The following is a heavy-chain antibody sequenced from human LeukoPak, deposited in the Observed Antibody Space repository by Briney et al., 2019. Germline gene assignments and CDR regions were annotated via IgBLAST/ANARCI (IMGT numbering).Heavy chain of an antibody. V-gene: IGHV3-23*01. CDR2: VSGSGGST. D-gene: IGHD4-17*01. CDR1: GFTFSNYA. J-gene: IGHJ5*02. Sequence: GGSLRLSCAASGFTFSNYAMSWVRQAPGKGLEWVSAVSGSGGSTYYADSVKGRFTISRDNAKNTLYLQMNSLRAEDTAVYYCAREALYGDFLFDPWGQGTLVTVSS. CDR3: AREALYGDFLFDP.